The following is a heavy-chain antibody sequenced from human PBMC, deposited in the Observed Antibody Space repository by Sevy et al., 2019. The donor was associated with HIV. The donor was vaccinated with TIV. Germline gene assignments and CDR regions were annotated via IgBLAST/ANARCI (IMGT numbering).Heavy chain of an antibody. V-gene: IGHV1-18*01. Sequence: ASVKVSCKASGYTFTSYGITWVRQAPGQGLEWMGWISSYNDNTNYAQNLQGRVTMTTDTSTSTAYMELRSLRSADTAVYYCARVPSAQYSSSWYYFDYWGQGTLVTVSS. CDR2: ISSYNDNT. CDR3: ARVPSAQYSSSWYYFDY. D-gene: IGHD6-13*01. CDR1: GYTFTSYG. J-gene: IGHJ4*02.